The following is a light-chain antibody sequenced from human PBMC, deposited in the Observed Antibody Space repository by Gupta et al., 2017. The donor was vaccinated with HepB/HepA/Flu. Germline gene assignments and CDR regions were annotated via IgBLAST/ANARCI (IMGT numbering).Light chain of an antibody. CDR3: QQKDSFPIT. Sequence: DIQITQSPSSVSASVGDRVTITCRASHFMNSCLGWYQQKPGNAPKLLIYTASNLESGVPSRFSGSGSGTDFTLTISSRQPEDFATYYCQQKDSFPITFGQGTKVDIK. V-gene: IGKV1-12*01. CDR1: HFMNSC. CDR2: TAS. J-gene: IGKJ2*01.